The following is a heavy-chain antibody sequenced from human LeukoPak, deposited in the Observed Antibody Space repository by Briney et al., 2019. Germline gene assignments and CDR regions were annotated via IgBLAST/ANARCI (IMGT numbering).Heavy chain of an antibody. V-gene: IGHV1-46*01. J-gene: IGHJ3*02. CDR2: INPSGGST. Sequence: ASVKVSCKASGYTFTGYYMHWVRQAPGQGLEWMGIINPSGGSTSYAQKFQGRVTMTRDMSTSTVYMELSSLRSEDTAVYYCAEQQLPPNDAFDIWGQGTMVTVSS. CDR3: AEQQLPPNDAFDI. CDR1: GYTFTGYY. D-gene: IGHD6-13*01.